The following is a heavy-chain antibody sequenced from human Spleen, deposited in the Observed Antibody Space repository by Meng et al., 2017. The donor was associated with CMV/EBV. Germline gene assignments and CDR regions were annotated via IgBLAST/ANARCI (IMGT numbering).Heavy chain of an antibody. J-gene: IGHJ4*02. CDR2: IKEDGSEK. Sequence: GGSLRLSCAASGFTFTNAWMSWVRQAPGKGLEWVANIKEDGSEKYYVDSVKGRFTISRDNARNSLYLQMNSLRAEDTAVYYCASYCSSSTCYVLRTFDYWGQGTLVTVSS. CDR3: ASYCSSSTCYVLRTFDY. CDR1: GFTFTNAW. V-gene: IGHV3-7*01. D-gene: IGHD2-2*01.